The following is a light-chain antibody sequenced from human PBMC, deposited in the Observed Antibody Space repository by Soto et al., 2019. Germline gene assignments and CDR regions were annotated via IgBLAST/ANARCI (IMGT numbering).Light chain of an antibody. Sequence: QAVVTQPPSVSGAPGQRVTISCTGSNSNIGAGYDVHWYQQYPGTAPKLRIYSNTNQPSGVPDRFSASKSGTSASLAITGLQAEDEAYYYCQSYESGWGVFGGGTKLTVL. CDR3: QSYESGWGV. CDR1: NSNIGAGYD. V-gene: IGLV1-40*01. J-gene: IGLJ3*02. CDR2: SNT.